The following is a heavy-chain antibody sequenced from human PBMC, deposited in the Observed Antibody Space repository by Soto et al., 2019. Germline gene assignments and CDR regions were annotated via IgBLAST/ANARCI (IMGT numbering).Heavy chain of an antibody. CDR1: GFTFSSYG. V-gene: IGHV3-30*18. Sequence: QVQLVESGGGVVQPGRSLRLSCAASGFTFSSYGMHWVRQAPGKGLEGVAVISYDGSNKYYADSVKGRFTISRDNSKNTLYLQMNSLRAEDTAVYYCAKEEYGSGSYCDYWGQGTLVTVSS. CDR3: AKEEYGSGSYCDY. CDR2: ISYDGSNK. D-gene: IGHD3-10*01. J-gene: IGHJ4*02.